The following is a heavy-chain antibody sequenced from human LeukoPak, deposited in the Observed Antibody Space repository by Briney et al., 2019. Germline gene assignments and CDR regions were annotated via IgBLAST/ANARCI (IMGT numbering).Heavy chain of an antibody. CDR3: ARDLYKDGRWLLPHYYYYYMDV. V-gene: IGHV1-46*01. CDR1: GYTFTSYY. J-gene: IGHJ6*03. D-gene: IGHD3-22*01. Sequence: ASVKVSCKASGYTFTSYYMHWVRQAPGQGLEWMGIINPSGGSTSYAQKFQGRVTMTRDMSTSTVYMELSSQRSEDTAVYYCARDLYKDGRWLLPHYYYYYMDVWGKGTTVTVSS. CDR2: INPSGGST.